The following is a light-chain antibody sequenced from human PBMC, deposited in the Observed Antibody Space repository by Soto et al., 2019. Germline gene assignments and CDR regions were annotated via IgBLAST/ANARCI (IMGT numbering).Light chain of an antibody. Sequence: IGRTQSPNILSLSPGEKATLSCRAIRGIGTNLVWYQQRPGQAPRLLLYGASTRATDIPARFSGSGSGTEFTLTISSLQSEDLAVYYCQQYSDWPYWTLRPGTNVDIK. CDR3: QQYSDWPYWT. V-gene: IGKV3-15*01. CDR2: GAS. CDR1: RGIGTN. J-gene: IGKJ1*01.